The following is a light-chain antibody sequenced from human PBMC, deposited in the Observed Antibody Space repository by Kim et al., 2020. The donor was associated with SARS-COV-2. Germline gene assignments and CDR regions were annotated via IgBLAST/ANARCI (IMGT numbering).Light chain of an antibody. V-gene: IGKV3-20*01. CDR3: QQYDSSPKT. CDR1: QSLNNNY. Sequence: SSGERATLSCRASQSLNNNYLAWYQQKPGQAPRLLIYGASRRATGIPDRFSGSGSGTDFILTITIVEPEDSAVYYCQQYDSSPKTFGQGTKVDIK. J-gene: IGKJ1*01. CDR2: GAS.